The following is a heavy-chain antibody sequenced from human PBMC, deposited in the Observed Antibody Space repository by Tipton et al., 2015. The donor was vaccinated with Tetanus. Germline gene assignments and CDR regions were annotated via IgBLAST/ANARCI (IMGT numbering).Heavy chain of an antibody. J-gene: IGHJ4*02. CDR3: AKTISNDYVAA. CDR2: IWYDGRNK. Sequence: LSLTCGVFGDYLSDYYWTWVRQPPGKGLEWVAVIWYDGRNKNYAASVKGRFSISRDNSNNTLYLQMNSVRAEDTAVYYCAKTISNDYVAAWGQGTLVTVSS. D-gene: IGHD4-17*01. V-gene: IGHV3-33*06. CDR1: GDYLSDYY.